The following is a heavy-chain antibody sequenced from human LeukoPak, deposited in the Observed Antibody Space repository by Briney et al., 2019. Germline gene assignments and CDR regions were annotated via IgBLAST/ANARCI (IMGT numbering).Heavy chain of an antibody. V-gene: IGHV1-2*02. CDR2: INPNSGGT. D-gene: IGHD3-9*01. CDR1: GYTFTGYY. Sequence: ASVKVSCKASGYTFTGYYMHWVRQAPGQGLEWMGWINPNSGGTNYAQNFQGRVTMSWDTSISTAYMELSRLTSDDTAVYYCARDYDILTGYFSPPDYWGQGTLVTVSS. J-gene: IGHJ4*02. CDR3: ARDYDILTGYFSPPDY.